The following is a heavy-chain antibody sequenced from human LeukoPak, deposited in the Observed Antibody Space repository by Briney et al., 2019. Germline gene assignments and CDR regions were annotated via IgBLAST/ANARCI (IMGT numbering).Heavy chain of an antibody. J-gene: IGHJ4*02. V-gene: IGHV3-23*01. D-gene: IGHD6-19*01. Sequence: GGSLRLSCAASGFTFSSYAMSWVRQAPGKGLEWVSGISGSGGSTYYAESVKGRFTISRDNSKNTLYLQMNSLRAEDTAVYYCAKAHSSGWYSPLYYFDYWGQGALVSVSS. CDR2: ISGSGGST. CDR3: AKAHSSGWYSPLYYFDY. CDR1: GFTFSSYA.